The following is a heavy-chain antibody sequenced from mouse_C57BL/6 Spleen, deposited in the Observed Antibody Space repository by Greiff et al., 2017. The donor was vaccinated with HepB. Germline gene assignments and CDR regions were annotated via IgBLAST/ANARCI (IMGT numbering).Heavy chain of an antibody. J-gene: IGHJ2*01. D-gene: IGHD2-5*01. CDR3: ASGRSNSGNFDY. CDR1: GYAFTNYL. Sequence: QVQLQQSGAELVRPGTSVKVSCKASGYAFTNYLIEWVKQRPGQGLEWIGVINPGSGGTNYNEKFKGKATLTADKSSSTAYMQLSSLTSEDTAVYYCASGRSNSGNFDYWGQGTTLTVSS. V-gene: IGHV1-54*01. CDR2: INPGSGGT.